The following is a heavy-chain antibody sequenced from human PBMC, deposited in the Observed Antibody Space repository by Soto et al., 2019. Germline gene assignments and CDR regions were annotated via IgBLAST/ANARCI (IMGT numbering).Heavy chain of an antibody. CDR1: GYTFTNYD. D-gene: IGHD4-17*01. CDR3: ARGRSSYGDYINWYFDL. V-gene: IGHV1-8*01. Sequence: VQLVQSGAEVKKPGASVKVSCKASGYTFTNYDINWVRQATGQGLEWVGWMNPNSGHTGFAQKFQGRVTMTRDTSISTAYMELSSLSSEDTAVYYCARGRSSYGDYINWYFDLWGRGTLVTVSS. J-gene: IGHJ2*01. CDR2: MNPNSGHT.